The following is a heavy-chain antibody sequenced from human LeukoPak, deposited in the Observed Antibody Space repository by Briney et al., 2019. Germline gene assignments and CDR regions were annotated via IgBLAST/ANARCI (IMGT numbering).Heavy chain of an antibody. CDR1: GFTFSSYS. V-gene: IGHV3-23*01. J-gene: IGHJ4*02. D-gene: IGHD3-3*01. CDR3: AKGDNYDFWSGYLEY. CDR2: ISGSGGST. Sequence: GGSLRLSCAASGFTFSSYSMNWVRQAPGKGLEWVSAISGSGGSTYYADSVKGRFTISRDNSKNTLYLQMNSLRAEDTAVYYCAKGDNYDFWSGYLEYWGQGTLVTVSS.